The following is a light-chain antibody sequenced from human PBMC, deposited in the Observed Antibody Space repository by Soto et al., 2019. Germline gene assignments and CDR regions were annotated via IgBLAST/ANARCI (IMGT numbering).Light chain of an antibody. Sequence: EIVLTQSPGTLSLSPGERATLSCRASQSVSSSYLAWYQQKPGQAPRLLIYGASSSATGIPDRFSGSGSGTDFTLTISRLEPEDFAVYYWHQYGSAPWTFGQGTKVEIK. V-gene: IGKV3-20*01. CDR2: GAS. J-gene: IGKJ1*01. CDR1: QSVSSSY. CDR3: HQYGSAPWT.